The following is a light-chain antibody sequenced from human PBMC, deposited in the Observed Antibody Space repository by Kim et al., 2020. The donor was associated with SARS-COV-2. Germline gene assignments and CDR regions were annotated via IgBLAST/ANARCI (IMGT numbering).Light chain of an antibody. CDR3: QVWDITTEV. V-gene: IGLV3-1*01. J-gene: IGLJ2*01. CDR1: KLGEKY. Sequence: SYEPTQPPSVSVFTGQTASISCSGNKLGEKYVCWYQQRQGQSPVLVVYEDNKRPSGIPERFSGSNSGNKATLTIRGTQAIDEADYYCQVWDITTEVFGGGTQLTVL. CDR2: EDN.